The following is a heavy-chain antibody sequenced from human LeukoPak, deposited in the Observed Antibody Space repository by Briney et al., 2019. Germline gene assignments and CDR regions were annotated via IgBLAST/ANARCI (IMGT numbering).Heavy chain of an antibody. J-gene: IGHJ4*02. CDR1: GYTLTSYH. V-gene: IGHV1-8*03. D-gene: IGHD6-25*01. CDR2: MNPYSGDR. CDR3: ARTTSLTASGYDY. Sequence: ASVKVSCKTSGYTLTSYHINWVRQATGQGLEWMGWMNPYSGDRGYAQKFQGRVSITSDTSISTAYMELSSLRSDDTAVYFCARTTSLTASGYDYWGQGTLVTVSS.